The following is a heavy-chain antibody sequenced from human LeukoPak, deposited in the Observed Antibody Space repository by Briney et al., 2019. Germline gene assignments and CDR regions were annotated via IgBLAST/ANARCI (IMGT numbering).Heavy chain of an antibody. CDR1: GFIFSNYN. CDR3: ARALGYSYGYAVDY. J-gene: IGHJ4*02. CDR2: ISSSSGTI. Sequence: GGSLRLSCAASGFIFSNYNMNWVRQTPGKGLEWLSYISSSSGTIYYADSVKGRFTISGDNVKNSLHLQMNSLRAEDTAVYYGARALGYSYGYAVDYWGQGTRVTVSS. V-gene: IGHV3-48*01. D-gene: IGHD5-18*01.